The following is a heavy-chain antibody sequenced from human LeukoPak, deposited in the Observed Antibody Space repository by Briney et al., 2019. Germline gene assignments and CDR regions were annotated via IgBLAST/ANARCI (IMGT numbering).Heavy chain of an antibody. V-gene: IGHV3-23*01. CDR1: GFTFSSYA. Sequence: PGGSLRLSCAASGFTFSSYAMGWGRQAPGKGLEWVSAISGSGGSTYYADSVKGRFTISRDNSKNTLYLQMNSLRAEDTAVYYCAKEGDYYDSSGYYYPLNDFDYWGQGTLVTVSS. CDR3: AKEGDYYDSSGYYYPLNDFDY. CDR2: ISGSGGST. D-gene: IGHD3-22*01. J-gene: IGHJ4*02.